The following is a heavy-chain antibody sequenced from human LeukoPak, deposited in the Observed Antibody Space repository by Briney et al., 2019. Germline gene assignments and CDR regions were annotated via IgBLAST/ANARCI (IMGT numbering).Heavy chain of an antibody. J-gene: IGHJ4*02. Sequence: ASVKVSCKASGYTFTNYYIHWVRQAPGQGLEWMGIINPSGGSTAYAQKFQGRVTMTSDTSTSTVYMELSSLRSEDTAVYYCARYEGGDYGDYSPYFDYWGQGTLVTVSS. CDR3: ARYEGGDYGDYSPYFDY. D-gene: IGHD4-17*01. V-gene: IGHV1-46*01. CDR2: INPSGGST. CDR1: GYTFTNYY.